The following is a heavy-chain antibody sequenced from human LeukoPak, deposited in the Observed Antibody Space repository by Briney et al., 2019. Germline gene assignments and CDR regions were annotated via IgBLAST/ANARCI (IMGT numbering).Heavy chain of an antibody. Sequence: PSETLSLTCAVYGGSFSGYYWSWIRQPPGKGLEWIGEINHSGSTNYNPSLKSRVTISVDTSKNQFSLKLSSVTAADTAVYYCATPPRGIAAAGTLPCMDVWGKGTTVTVSS. V-gene: IGHV4-34*01. CDR1: GGSFSGYY. J-gene: IGHJ6*03. D-gene: IGHD6-13*01. CDR2: INHSGST. CDR3: ATPPRGIAAAGTLPCMDV.